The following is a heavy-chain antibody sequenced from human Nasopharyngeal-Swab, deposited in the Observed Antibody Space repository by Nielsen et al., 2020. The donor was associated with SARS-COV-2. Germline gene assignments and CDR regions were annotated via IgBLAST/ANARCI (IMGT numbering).Heavy chain of an antibody. D-gene: IGHD2-8*02. CDR2: LYSGGRT. V-gene: IGHV3-66*01. Sequence: GESLKISCAASGFTVSSNYMSWVRQAPGKGLEWVSVLYSGGRTYYADSVKDRFTISRDNSKNTLYLQMNSLRPEDTAVYYCARWSGGSLYGMDVWGQGTTVTVSS. CDR1: GFTVSSNY. CDR3: ARWSGGSLYGMDV. J-gene: IGHJ6*02.